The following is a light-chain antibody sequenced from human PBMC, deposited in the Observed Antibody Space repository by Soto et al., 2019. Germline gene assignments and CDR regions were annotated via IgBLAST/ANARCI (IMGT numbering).Light chain of an antibody. V-gene: IGLV4-69*01. CDR1: SGHSSYV. Sequence: HLVLTQSPSASASLGASVRLTCTLSSGHSSYVIAWHQLHPEKGPRYLMKLDSDGSHTKGDGIPDRFSGSSSGAERYLTISSLQSEDEADYYCQTWVTGFQVFGGGTKVTVL. CDR2: LDSDGSH. CDR3: QTWVTGFQV. J-gene: IGLJ3*02.